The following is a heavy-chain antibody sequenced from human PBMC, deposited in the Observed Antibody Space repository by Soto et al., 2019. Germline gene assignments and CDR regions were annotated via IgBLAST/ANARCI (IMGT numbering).Heavy chain of an antibody. Sequence: ASVKVSCKASGYLFTTYAIHWVRQAPGQTPEWMGWINAGNGNTKFTEKFHRRVTITTDRSASTAYMELASLSSEDTAVYYCALWGGSNDLAYFDPWGQGTLVTVSS. J-gene: IGHJ5*02. CDR2: INAGNGNT. V-gene: IGHV1-3*01. D-gene: IGHD1-26*01. CDR1: GYLFTTYA. CDR3: ALWGGSNDLAYFDP.